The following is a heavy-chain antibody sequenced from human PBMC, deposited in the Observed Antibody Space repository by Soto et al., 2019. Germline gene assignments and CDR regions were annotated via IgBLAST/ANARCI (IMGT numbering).Heavy chain of an antibody. Sequence: GGSLRLSCAASGFTFSSYEMNWVRLAPGKGLECVSYISSSGSITYYADSVKGRFTISRDNAKNSLYLQMNSLRAEDTAVYYCARDRGGYNYGYLFDYWGRGSLATVS. J-gene: IGHJ4*02. V-gene: IGHV3-48*03. D-gene: IGHD5-18*01. CDR1: GFTFSSYE. CDR3: ARDRGGYNYGYLFDY. CDR2: ISSSGSIT.